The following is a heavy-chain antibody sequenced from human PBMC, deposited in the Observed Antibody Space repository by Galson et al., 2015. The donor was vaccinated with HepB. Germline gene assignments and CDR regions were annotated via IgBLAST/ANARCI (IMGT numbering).Heavy chain of an antibody. D-gene: IGHD2-15*01. CDR3: VRDWHCSGGSCRDCFDP. CDR2: TSTHDSLT. CDR1: GYTFSNYG. V-gene: IGHV1-18*01. J-gene: IGHJ5*02. Sequence: SVKVSCKASGYTFSNYGMSWVRQAPGQGFEWLGWTSTHDSLTAYAREFQGRVTMTTEATTTTVYMELRSLTSDDTAVYYCVRDWHCSGGSCRDCFDPWGQGTLVTVSS.